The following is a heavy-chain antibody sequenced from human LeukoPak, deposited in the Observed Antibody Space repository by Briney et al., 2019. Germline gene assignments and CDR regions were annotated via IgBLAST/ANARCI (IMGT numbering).Heavy chain of an antibody. V-gene: IGHV3-30*18. Sequence: GGSLRLSCAASGFTFSNYWMHWVRQAPGKGLEWVAVISYGGDTKYYADSVKGRFTISRDNSKKTLYLQMNSLTPEDTAVYYCAKSGSQYCSGGTCYFDYWGQGTLVTVSS. CDR2: ISYGGDTK. CDR1: GFTFSNYW. J-gene: IGHJ4*02. CDR3: AKSGSQYCSGGTCYFDY. D-gene: IGHD2-15*01.